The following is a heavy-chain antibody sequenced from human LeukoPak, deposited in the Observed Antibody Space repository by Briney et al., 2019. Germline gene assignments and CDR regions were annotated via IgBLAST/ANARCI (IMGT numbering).Heavy chain of an antibody. CDR3: ARHPELYFFDY. CDR1: GASISSYY. D-gene: IGHD3-10*01. V-gene: IGHV4-59*08. Sequence: SETLSLACTVSGASISSYYWSWIRQPPGKGLEWIGYISYSGSTNYNPSLKSRVTISADTSKNQVSLTLSSVTAADTAVYYCARHPELYFFDYWGQGTLVTVSS. J-gene: IGHJ4*02. CDR2: ISYSGST.